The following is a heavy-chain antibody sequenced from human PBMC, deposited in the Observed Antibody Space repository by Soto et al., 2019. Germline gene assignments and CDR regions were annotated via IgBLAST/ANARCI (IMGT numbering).Heavy chain of an antibody. V-gene: IGHV1-46*01. CDR2: INPSGGDT. CDR1: GYTFTRHY. CDR3: ARGGCGGECSFDY. D-gene: IGHD2-21*01. J-gene: IGHJ4*02. Sequence: GASAKVCCKASGYTFTRHYLHWLRQAPGQGLEWMGIINPSGGDTTYAQQFQGRVTMTRDTSTRTVYMELSSLRSEDTAVYYCARGGCGGECSFDYWGQATLVTVSS.